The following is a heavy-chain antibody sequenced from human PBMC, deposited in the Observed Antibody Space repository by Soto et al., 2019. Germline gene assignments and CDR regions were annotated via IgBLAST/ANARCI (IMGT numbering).Heavy chain of an antibody. CDR3: ASGGLRHALDV. V-gene: IGHV3-74*03. Sequence: EVQLVESGGGLVQPGGSLRLSCAASGFTFSNYWMYWVRQAPGKGLVWVSRVNNDGTDTTNADSVKGRFTISRDNAENSLYLQMNSLRAEDTSLYYCASGGLRHALDVWGQGSAVTVSS. D-gene: IGHD2-21*01. CDR1: GFTFSNYW. CDR2: VNNDGTDT. J-gene: IGHJ6*02.